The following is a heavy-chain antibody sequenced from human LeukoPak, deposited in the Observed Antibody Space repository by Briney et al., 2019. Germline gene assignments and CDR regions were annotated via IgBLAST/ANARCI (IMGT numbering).Heavy chain of an antibody. J-gene: IGHJ3*02. D-gene: IGHD5-24*01. CDR3: ARDGYNHDAFDI. Sequence: SQTLSLTCTVSGGSISSGDYYWSWIRQPPGKGLEWIGYIYYSGSTYYNPSLKSRVTISVDTSKNQFSLKPSSVTAADTAVYYCARDGYNHDAFDIWGQGTMVTVSS. V-gene: IGHV4-30-4*01. CDR2: IYYSGST. CDR1: GGSISSGDYY.